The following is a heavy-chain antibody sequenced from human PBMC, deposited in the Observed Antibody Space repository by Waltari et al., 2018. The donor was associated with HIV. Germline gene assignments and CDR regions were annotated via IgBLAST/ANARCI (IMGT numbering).Heavy chain of an antibody. J-gene: IGHJ4*02. CDR3: ARERSGSERDY. V-gene: IGHV1-69*01. Sequence: HVQLVQSGPEMKEPGSSVKVSCKASGGSISTYAMSWVRQAPGQGPEWMGGTIPMYHTPNYAQNCWGRVAISADESTNTAYMELTSLTYADTAIYYCARERSGSERDYWGQGTLVTVS. CDR2: TIPMYHTP. CDR1: GGSISTYA.